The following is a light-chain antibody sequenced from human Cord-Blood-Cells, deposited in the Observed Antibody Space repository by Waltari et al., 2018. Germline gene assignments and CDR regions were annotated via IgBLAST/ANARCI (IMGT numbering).Light chain of an antibody. J-gene: IGLJ3*02. CDR1: YCSVSTSYY. V-gene: IGLV8-61*01. Sequence: QTVVTQEPSFSVSPGGTVTLTCGLSYCSVSTSYYPSWYQQTPGQAPRTLIYSTNTLSSGVPDRFSGSILGNKAALTITGAQADDESDYYCVLYMGSGISVFGGGTKLTVL. CDR3: VLYMGSGISV. CDR2: STN.